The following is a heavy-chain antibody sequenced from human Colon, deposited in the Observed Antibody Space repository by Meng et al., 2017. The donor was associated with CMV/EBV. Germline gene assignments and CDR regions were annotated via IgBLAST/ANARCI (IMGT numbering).Heavy chain of an antibody. J-gene: IGHJ4*02. V-gene: IGHV1-2*02. CDR3: ARGVVGGYNFGYPVAYYYDY. Sequence: LLQSGAEVKQPGASVKVSGKASGYTFTGYYIHWVRQAPGQGLEWIGWINPKSVDTKYAQKFQGRVIMTRDTSIDTAYMELSSLRSDDTAVYYCARGVVGGYNFGYPVAYYYDYWGQGTLVTVSS. CDR2: INPKSVDT. D-gene: IGHD5-18*01. CDR1: GYTFTGYY.